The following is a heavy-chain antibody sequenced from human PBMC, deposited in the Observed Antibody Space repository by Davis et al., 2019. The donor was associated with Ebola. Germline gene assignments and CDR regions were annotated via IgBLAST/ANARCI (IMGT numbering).Heavy chain of an antibody. CDR2: ISYDGSNK. J-gene: IGHJ6*04. Sequence: GESLKISCAASGFTFSSYGMHWVRQAPGKGLEWVAVISYDGSNKYYADSVKGRFTISRDNSKNTLYLQMNSLRAEDTAVYYCAKSGLSFGVVKYHYGMDVRGKGTTVTVSS. CDR1: GFTFSSYG. D-gene: IGHD3-3*01. CDR3: AKSGLSFGVVKYHYGMDV. V-gene: IGHV3-30*18.